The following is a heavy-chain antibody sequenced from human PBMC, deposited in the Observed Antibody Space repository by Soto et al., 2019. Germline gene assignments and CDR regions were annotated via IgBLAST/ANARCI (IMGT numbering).Heavy chain of an antibody. CDR1: GFTFSSYA. CDR3: AKDEVGAVYVDYYGMDV. CDR2: ISGSGGST. Sequence: EVQLLESGGGLVQPGGSLRLSCAASGFTFSSYAMSWVRQAPGKGLEWVSAISGSGGSTYYADSVKGRFTISRDNSKNTLDLQMNSLRADDTDVYYCAKDEVGAVYVDYYGMDVLGKGTTSTVSS. V-gene: IGHV3-23*01. D-gene: IGHD1-26*01. J-gene: IGHJ6*04.